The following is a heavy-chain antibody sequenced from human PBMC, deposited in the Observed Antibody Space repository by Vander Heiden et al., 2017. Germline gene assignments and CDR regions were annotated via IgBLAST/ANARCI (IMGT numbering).Heavy chain of an antibody. J-gene: IGHJ4*02. CDR1: GGSISGYY. CDR3: ARDRGYAGGGIDY. CDR2: IYTSGST. V-gene: IGHV4-4*07. D-gene: IGHD5-12*01. Sequence: QVQLQESGPGLLKPSETLSLTCTVSGGSISGYYWSWIRQPAEKGLEWIGHIYTSGSTNYSPSPKRRVTMSVDTSKNQFSLKLSSVTAADTAVYYCARDRGYAGGGIDYWGQGTLVTVSS.